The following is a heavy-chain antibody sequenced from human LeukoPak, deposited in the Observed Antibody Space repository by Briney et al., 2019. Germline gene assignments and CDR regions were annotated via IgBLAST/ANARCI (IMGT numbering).Heavy chain of an antibody. Sequence: GASVKVSCKASGYTFTGYYMHWVRQAPGQGLEWMGWINPNSGGTNYAQKFQGRVTMTRDTSISTAYMELSRLRSDDTVVYYCARGDILTGYYSDYWGQGTLVTVSS. CDR3: ARGDILTGYYSDY. J-gene: IGHJ4*02. CDR1: GYTFTGYY. CDR2: INPNSGGT. V-gene: IGHV1-2*02. D-gene: IGHD3-9*01.